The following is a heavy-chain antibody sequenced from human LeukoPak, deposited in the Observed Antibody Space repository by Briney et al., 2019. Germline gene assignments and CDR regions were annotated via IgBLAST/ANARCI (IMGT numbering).Heavy chain of an antibody. Sequence: PGGSLRLSCAASGFTFSSYWMSWVRQAPGKGLEWVANIKQDGSEKYYVDSVKGRFTISRDNAKNSLYLQMNSLRAEGTAVYYCARGEYGGNWYYFDYWGQGTLVTVSS. CDR2: IKQDGSEK. V-gene: IGHV3-7*01. J-gene: IGHJ4*02. CDR3: ARGEYGGNWYYFDY. CDR1: GFTFSSYW. D-gene: IGHD4-23*01.